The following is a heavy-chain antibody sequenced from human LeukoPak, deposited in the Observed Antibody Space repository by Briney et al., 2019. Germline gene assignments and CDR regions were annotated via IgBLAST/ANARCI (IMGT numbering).Heavy chain of an antibody. V-gene: IGHV3-74*01. CDR2: INRGGSRT. CDR3: ARGGSDTAMAHDY. Sequence: GGSLRLSCAASGFTFSNHSMHWVRQAPGKGLMWVSRINRGGSRTDYADSVKGRFTISRDNAKNTLYLQLNSLRAEDTAVYFCARGGSDTAMAHDYWGQGTLVTVSS. CDR1: GFTFSNHS. D-gene: IGHD5-18*01. J-gene: IGHJ4*02.